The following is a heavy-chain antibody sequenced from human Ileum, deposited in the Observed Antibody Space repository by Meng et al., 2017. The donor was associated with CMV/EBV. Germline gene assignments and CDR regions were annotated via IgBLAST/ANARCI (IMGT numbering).Heavy chain of an antibody. J-gene: IGHJ4*02. V-gene: IGHV3-23*03. Sequence: CFTFRSSSVRSVLPAPVKGLDSVSVISRGARYHYYADSVQGRFTVSRDDSRNTLFLQMRSLRAEDTALYYCARYRRGPDYFLDHWSQGTLVTVSS. CDR3: ARYRRGPDYFLDH. D-gene: IGHD3-16*01. CDR1: CFTFRSSS. CDR2: ISRGARYH.